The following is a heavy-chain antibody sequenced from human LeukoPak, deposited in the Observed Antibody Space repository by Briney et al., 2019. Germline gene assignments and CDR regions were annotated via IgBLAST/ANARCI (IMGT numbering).Heavy chain of an antibody. Sequence: GGSLRLSCAASGFTFSSYAMSWARQAPGKGLEWVSAISGSGGSTYYADSVKGRFTISRDNSKNTLYLQMNSLRAEDTAVYYCAKGRGYSGYFDYWGQGTLVTVSS. CDR1: GFTFSSYA. V-gene: IGHV3-23*01. D-gene: IGHD5-12*01. J-gene: IGHJ4*02. CDR3: AKGRGYSGYFDY. CDR2: ISGSGGST.